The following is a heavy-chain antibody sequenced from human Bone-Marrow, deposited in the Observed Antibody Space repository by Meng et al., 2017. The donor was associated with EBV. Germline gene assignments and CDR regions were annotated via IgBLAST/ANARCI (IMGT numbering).Heavy chain of an antibody. CDR3: ASESGRGFTPDY. V-gene: IGHV1-69*01. CDR2: LIPMSDAP. CDR1: GGSFRRDA. D-gene: IGHD3-10*01. J-gene: IGHJ4*02. Sequence: VQSGAEVKEPGSPVNDSCQTSGGSFRRDAIRWVRLAPGQGLEWMGGLIPMSDAPHYAQKFQGRVTITADESTSTHYMDLSGLRSEDTAVYYCASESGRGFTPDYWGQGTLVTVSS.